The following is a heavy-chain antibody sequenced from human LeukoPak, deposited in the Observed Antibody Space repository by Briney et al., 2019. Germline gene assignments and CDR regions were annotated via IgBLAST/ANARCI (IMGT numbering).Heavy chain of an antibody. CDR1: GFTFSSYA. V-gene: IGHV3-23*01. CDR3: ANSAGWYQLLPWFDP. CDR2: ISGSGGST. Sequence: GGSLRLSCAASGFTFSSYAMSWVRQAPGKGLEWVSAISGSGGSTYYADSVKGRFTISRDNSKNTPYLQMNSLRAEDTAVYYCANSAGWYQLLPWFDPWGQGTLVTVSS. D-gene: IGHD2-2*01. J-gene: IGHJ5*02.